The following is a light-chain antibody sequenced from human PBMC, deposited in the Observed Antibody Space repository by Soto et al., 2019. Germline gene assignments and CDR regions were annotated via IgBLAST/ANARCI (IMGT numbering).Light chain of an antibody. CDR2: EDT. J-gene: IGLJ3*02. Sequence: QSALTQPASVSGSPGQSITISCTGTSSDIGSYNLVSWYQHHPGKAPKLMIYEDTKRPSGVSPRFSGSKSGVTASLTISGLQADDEGDYYCCSYAGDSTLMFGGGTQLTVL. CDR1: SSDIGSYNL. CDR3: CSYAGDSTLM. V-gene: IGLV2-23*01.